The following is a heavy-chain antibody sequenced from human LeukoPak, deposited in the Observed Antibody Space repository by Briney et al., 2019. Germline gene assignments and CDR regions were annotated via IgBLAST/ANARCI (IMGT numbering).Heavy chain of an antibody. CDR2: FDPEDGET. CDR3: ATDRPPHYSSGWYGPIDY. CDR1: GYTLTELS. Sequence: ASVKVSCKVSGYTLTELSMHWVRQAPGKGLEWMGDFDPEDGETIYAQKFQGRVTMTEDTSTDTAYMELSSLRSEDTAVYYCATDRPPHYSSGWYGPIDYWGQGTLVTVSS. J-gene: IGHJ4*02. D-gene: IGHD6-19*01. V-gene: IGHV1-24*01.